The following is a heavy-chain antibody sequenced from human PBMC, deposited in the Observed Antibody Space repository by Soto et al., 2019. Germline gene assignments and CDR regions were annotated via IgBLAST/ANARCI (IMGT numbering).Heavy chain of an antibody. D-gene: IGHD6-13*01. V-gene: IGHV3-30*04. J-gene: IGHJ4*02. Sequence: PGGSLRLSCAASGFNFSSYAMHWVRQDPGKGLEWVAVISYDGGKKYYADSVKGRFTISRDNSKNTLYVEMNSLSADDTAVYYCAREGQPAAGTTPHNWGQGTLVTVSS. CDR1: GFNFSSYA. CDR3: AREGQPAAGTTPHN. CDR2: ISYDGGKK.